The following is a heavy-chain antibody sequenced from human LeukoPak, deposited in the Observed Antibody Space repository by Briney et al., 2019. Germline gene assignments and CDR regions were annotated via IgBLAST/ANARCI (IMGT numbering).Heavy chain of an antibody. J-gene: IGHJ5*02. CDR2: ISGSGGST. Sequence: RTGGSLRLSCAASGFTFSSYAMSWVRQAPGKGLEWVSAISGSGGSTYYADSVKGRFTISRDNSKNTLYLQMNSLRAEDTAVYYCAKSPYYGGNPSWFDPWGQGTLVTVSS. V-gene: IGHV3-23*01. D-gene: IGHD4-17*01. CDR3: AKSPYYGGNPSWFDP. CDR1: GFTFSSYA.